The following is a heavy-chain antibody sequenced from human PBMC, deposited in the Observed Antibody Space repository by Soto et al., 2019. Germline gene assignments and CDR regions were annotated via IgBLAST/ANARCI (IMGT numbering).Heavy chain of an antibody. CDR1: GYTFTKFG. CDR3: ASEGLGIYYDYGMDV. D-gene: IGHD6-19*01. CDR2: VSGYNGET. V-gene: IGHV1-18*01. Sequence: QVQLVQSGAEVKKPGASVKVSCKASGYTFTKFGISWVRQAPGQGLEWMGWVSGYNGETSYAQSLQGRVTMTTDTSQTTAYMELRGLRSDDTAVFYCASEGLGIYYDYGMDVWGQGTTVTVSS. J-gene: IGHJ6*02.